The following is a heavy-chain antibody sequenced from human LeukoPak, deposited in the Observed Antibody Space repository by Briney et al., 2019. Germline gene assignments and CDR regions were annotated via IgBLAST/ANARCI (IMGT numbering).Heavy chain of an antibody. V-gene: IGHV3-23*01. CDR3: AKGVDVLRFLEWLFYYMDV. CDR2: ISGSGGST. J-gene: IGHJ6*03. D-gene: IGHD3-3*01. Sequence: GGSLRLSCAASGFTFSSYAMSWVRQAPGKGLEWVSAISGSGGSTYYADSVEGRFTISRDNSKNTLYLQMNSLRAEDTAVYYCAKGVDVLRFLEWLFYYMDVWGKGTTVTVSS. CDR1: GFTFSSYA.